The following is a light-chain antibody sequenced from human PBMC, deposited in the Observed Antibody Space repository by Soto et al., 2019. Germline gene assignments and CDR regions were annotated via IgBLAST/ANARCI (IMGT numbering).Light chain of an antibody. V-gene: IGKV3-15*01. CDR1: QSVNSN. Sequence: EIELTQSPCTVSLSPGESATLSCRASQSVNSNLAWYQQQPGHAPSVLIYGASSRATGTPARFSGSGSGTEFTPTITSLHSEFFALYYCQHYHNLWTFGQGTKVDIK. CDR2: GAS. J-gene: IGKJ1*01. CDR3: QHYHNLWT.